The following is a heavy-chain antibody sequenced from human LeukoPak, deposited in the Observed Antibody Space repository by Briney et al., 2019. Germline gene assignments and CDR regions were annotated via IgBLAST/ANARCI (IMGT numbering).Heavy chain of an antibody. Sequence: PSETLSLTCTVSGGSIGRYYWSWVRKPPGKGLEWVGYIFYSGSTNYNPSLKTRVTISVDTSKNQFFLKLSSVTAADTAVYYCARGGGMGYYYYYMDVWGKGTTVTVSS. J-gene: IGHJ6*03. CDR1: GGSIGRYY. CDR3: ARGGGMGYYYYYMDV. D-gene: IGHD1-26*01. V-gene: IGHV4-59*01. CDR2: IFYSGST.